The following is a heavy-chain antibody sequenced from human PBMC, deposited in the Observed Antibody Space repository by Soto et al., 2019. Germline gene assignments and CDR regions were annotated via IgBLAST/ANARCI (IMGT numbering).Heavy chain of an antibody. V-gene: IGHV1-69*13. D-gene: IGHD3-22*01. CDR1: GGTFSSYA. Sequence: ASVKVSRKASGGTFSSYAISWVRQAPGQGLEWMGGIIPIFGTANYAQKFQGRVTITADESTSTAYMELSSLRSEDTAVYYCASSRVYDSSGYYHYYYGMDVWGQGTTVTVSS. J-gene: IGHJ6*02. CDR2: IIPIFGTA. CDR3: ASSRVYDSSGYYHYYYGMDV.